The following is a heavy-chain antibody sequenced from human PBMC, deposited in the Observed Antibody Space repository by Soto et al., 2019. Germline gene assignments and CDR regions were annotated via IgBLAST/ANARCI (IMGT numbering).Heavy chain of an antibody. CDR3: ARGGIYGPGDS. CDR1: GFTFSNFW. Sequence: EVQLVESGGGVVQPGGSLRLSCAASGFTFSNFWMHWVRQAPGKGLVWLSRINRDGSSTTLADSEKGRFTISRDNAKNTLYLQMNSLRAEAAAVYYCARGGIYGPGDSWGQGTLVTVSS. J-gene: IGHJ5*01. CDR2: INRDGSST. V-gene: IGHV3-74*03. D-gene: IGHD3-10*01.